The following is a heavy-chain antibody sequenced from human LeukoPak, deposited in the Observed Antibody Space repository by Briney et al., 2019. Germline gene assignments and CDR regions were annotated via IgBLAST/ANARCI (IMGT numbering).Heavy chain of an antibody. CDR3: ASVGYSASFDF. V-gene: IGHV1-18*01. CDR2: ISAYNGNT. CDR1: GYTFTSYG. Sequence: GSVTVSCKACGYTFTSYGISWVGQAPGQGLEWMGWISAYNGNTNYEQRLQGRVTMNTETSTRTAYMEVRSLRSDDTAVYYCASVGYSASFDFWGQGTLVTVSS. J-gene: IGHJ4*02. D-gene: IGHD5-18*01.